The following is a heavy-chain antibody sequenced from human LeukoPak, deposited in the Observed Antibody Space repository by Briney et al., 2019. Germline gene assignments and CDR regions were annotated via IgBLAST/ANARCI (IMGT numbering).Heavy chain of an antibody. CDR1: GFTFSDYY. CDR2: ISSSGSTI. Sequence: GGSLRLSCAASGFTFSDYYMSWIRQAPGKGLEWVSYISSSGSTIYYADSVKGRFTISRDNAKNSLYLQMNSLRAEDTAVYYCAREESSSWYDAFDIWGQGTMVTVSS. J-gene: IGHJ3*02. V-gene: IGHV3-11*04. CDR3: AREESSSWYDAFDI. D-gene: IGHD6-13*01.